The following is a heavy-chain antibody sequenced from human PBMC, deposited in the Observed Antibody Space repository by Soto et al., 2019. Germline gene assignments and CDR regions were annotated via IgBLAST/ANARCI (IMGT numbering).Heavy chain of an antibody. Sequence: QVHLVESGGGVVQPGRSLRLSCAASGFSFSFSGMHWVRQAPGKGLEWVAGLWYDGSSENYADSVKGRFTISRHNSKNNLHLQMDSLRVEDTAMYYCARGFAKVAGGAFDIWGQGTMVIVSS. CDR3: ARGFAKVAGGAFDI. CDR1: GFSFSFSG. J-gene: IGHJ3*02. D-gene: IGHD3-16*01. CDR2: LWYDGSSE. V-gene: IGHV3-33*01.